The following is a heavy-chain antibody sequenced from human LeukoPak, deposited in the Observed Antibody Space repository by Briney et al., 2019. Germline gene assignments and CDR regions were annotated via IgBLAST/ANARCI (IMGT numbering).Heavy chain of an antibody. CDR1: GFTVSGNY. D-gene: IGHD2-2*01. CDR2: IYSGGTT. Sequence: GGSLRLSCAVSGFTVSGNYMSWVRQAPGKGLEWVSLIYSGGTTYYADSVKGRFTISRDNSKNTVYLQMNSLRAEDTAVYYCAKDLPQYCTSTSCLTPFDYWGQGTLVTVSS. CDR3: AKDLPQYCTSTSCLTPFDY. J-gene: IGHJ4*02. V-gene: IGHV3-53*01.